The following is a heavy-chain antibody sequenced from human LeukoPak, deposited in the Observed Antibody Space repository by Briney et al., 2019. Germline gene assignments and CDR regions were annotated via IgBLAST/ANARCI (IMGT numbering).Heavy chain of an antibody. J-gene: IGHJ3*02. D-gene: IGHD3-16*01. CDR1: GGSIRSQY. CDR3: ARVRSYEPLDAFDI. Sequence: SETLSLTCAVYGGSIRSQYWSWIRQPAGKGLEWIGCIYISGSTNYNPSLKSRVTMSEDTSKNQFSLKLSSVTAADTAVYYCARVRSYEPLDAFDIWGQGTMVTVSS. V-gene: IGHV4-59*10. CDR2: IYISGST.